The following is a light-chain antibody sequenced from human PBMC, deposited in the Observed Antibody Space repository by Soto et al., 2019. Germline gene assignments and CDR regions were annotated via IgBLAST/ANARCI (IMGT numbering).Light chain of an antibody. CDR3: HQYSISPRT. CDR1: QSISSF. CDR2: DAS. Sequence: EIVLTQSPATLSLSPGERATLSCRASQSISSFLAWYQQKPGQTPRLLIYDASNRVTGIPTRFSGSGSGTDFTLTIDRLEPEDFGLFYCHQYSISPRTFGQGTKVEFK. J-gene: IGKJ1*01. V-gene: IGKV3-11*01.